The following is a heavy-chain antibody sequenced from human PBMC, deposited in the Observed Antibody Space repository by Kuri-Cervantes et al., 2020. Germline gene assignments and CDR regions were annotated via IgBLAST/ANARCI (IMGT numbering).Heavy chain of an antibody. CDR3: ANFEWATIRYFDL. J-gene: IGHJ2*01. V-gene: IGHV3-48*01. CDR2: ISSGSSTI. Sequence: GESLKISCVASEFSLSSYTMNWVRQAPGKGLEWISYISSGSSTIHYADSVKGRFTISRDNAKNSLYLQMNSLRAEDTAVYYCANFEWATIRYFDLWGRGTLVTVFS. D-gene: IGHD5-24*01. CDR1: EFSLSSYT.